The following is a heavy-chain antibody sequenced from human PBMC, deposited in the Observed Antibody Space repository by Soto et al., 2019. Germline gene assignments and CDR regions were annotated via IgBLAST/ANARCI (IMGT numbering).Heavy chain of an antibody. V-gene: IGHV3-23*01. D-gene: IGHD6-13*01. CDR2: ISGSGGST. Sequence: EVQLLESGGGLVQPGGSLRLSCEASGFTFSSYAMSWVRQAPGKGLEWVSAISGSGGSTYYADSVKGRFTIPRDNSKNTLYLQMSSLRAEDTAVYYCAKALPAGTYYYDYGMDVWGQGTTVTVSS. J-gene: IGHJ6*02. CDR3: AKALPAGTYYYDYGMDV. CDR1: GFTFSSYA.